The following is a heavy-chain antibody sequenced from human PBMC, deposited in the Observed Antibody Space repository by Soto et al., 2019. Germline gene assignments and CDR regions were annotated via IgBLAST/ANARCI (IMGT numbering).Heavy chain of an antibody. D-gene: IGHD4-4*01. V-gene: IGHV3-30-3*01. CDR3: ARGGYTYSLYYFHQ. CDR2: ISYDGSIK. J-gene: IGHJ4*02. CDR1: GFTFNTYA. Sequence: QVQLVESGGGVVQPGRSLRLSCAASGFTFNTYAMHWVRQAPGKGLEWVAVISYDGSIKYYTDSVKGRFTISRDNSKSTLYLQMNSLRAEDTAVYFCARGGYTYSLYYFHQWGQGTLVTVSS.